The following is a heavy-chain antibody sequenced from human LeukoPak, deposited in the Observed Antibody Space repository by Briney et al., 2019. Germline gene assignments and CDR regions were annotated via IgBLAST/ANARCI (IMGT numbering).Heavy chain of an antibody. CDR3: AKMSRFLEWLFDY. CDR2: ISGSGGST. J-gene: IGHJ4*02. D-gene: IGHD3-3*01. CDR1: GFTFSDYY. Sequence: GGSLRLSCAASGFTFSDYYMSWVRQAPGKGLEWVSAISGSGGSTYYADSVKGRFTISRDNSKNTLYLQMNSLRAEDTAVYYCAKMSRFLEWLFDYWGQGTLVTVSS. V-gene: IGHV3-23*01.